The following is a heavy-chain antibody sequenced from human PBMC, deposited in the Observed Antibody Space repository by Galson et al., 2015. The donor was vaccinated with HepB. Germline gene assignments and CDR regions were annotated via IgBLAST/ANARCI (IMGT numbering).Heavy chain of an antibody. J-gene: IGHJ4*02. Sequence: SLRLSCAASAFIFSNYGMHWVRQTPGKGLEWVAVISSDGSNKYYADSVKGRFTISRDNSKNTLYLQMNSLRTEDTAVYYCAKDAIQSGNYYGFDYWGQGILVTVSS. CDR2: ISSDGSNK. V-gene: IGHV3-30*18. CDR1: AFIFSNYG. D-gene: IGHD3-16*01. CDR3: AKDAIQSGNYYGFDY.